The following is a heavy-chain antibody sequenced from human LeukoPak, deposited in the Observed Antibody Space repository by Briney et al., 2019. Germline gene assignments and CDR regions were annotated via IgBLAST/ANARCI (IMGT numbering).Heavy chain of an antibody. Sequence: GGSLRLSCAASGFTFSSYGMSWVRQAPGKGLEWVSGISGSGGTTYYTDSVKGRFTISRDNSKNTLYLQVNSLRAEDTAIYYCANRYDWGQGTLVTVSS. D-gene: IGHD1-14*01. CDR1: GFTFSSYG. V-gene: IGHV3-23*01. J-gene: IGHJ4*02. CDR3: ANRYD. CDR2: ISGSGGTT.